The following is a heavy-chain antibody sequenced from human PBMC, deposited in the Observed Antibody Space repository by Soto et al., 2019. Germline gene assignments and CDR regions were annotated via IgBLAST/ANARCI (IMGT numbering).Heavy chain of an antibody. CDR3: AKAMNGWFFDY. CDR1: GFTFSSYA. Sequence: QVQLVESGGGVVQPGRSLRLSCAASGFTFSSYAMHWFRQAPGKGLEWVAVISYDGSNKYYADSVKGRFTISRDNSKNTLYLQMNSLRAEDTAVYYCAKAMNGWFFDYWGQGTLVTVSS. D-gene: IGHD6-19*01. J-gene: IGHJ4*02. CDR2: ISYDGSNK. V-gene: IGHV3-30*18.